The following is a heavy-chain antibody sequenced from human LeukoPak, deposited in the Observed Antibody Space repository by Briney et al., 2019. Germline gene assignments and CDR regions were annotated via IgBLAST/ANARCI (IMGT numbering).Heavy chain of an antibody. J-gene: IGHJ4*02. Sequence: GGSLRLSCAASGFTFSSYAMSWVRQAPGKGLEWVSAISHSGDSTYYADSVKGRFTISRDKSKNTLYLQMNRMRAEDTAVYYRAKCALGYCTGGSCRFDNWGQGTLVTVSS. CDR1: GFTFSSYA. CDR2: ISHSGDST. CDR3: AKCALGYCTGGSCRFDN. V-gene: IGHV3-23*01. D-gene: IGHD2-15*01.